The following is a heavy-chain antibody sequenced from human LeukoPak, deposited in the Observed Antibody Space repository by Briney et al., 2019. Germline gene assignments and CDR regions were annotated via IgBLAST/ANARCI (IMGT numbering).Heavy chain of an antibody. J-gene: IGHJ1*01. V-gene: IGHV3-11*01. D-gene: IGHD3-9*01. CDR3: ARARAAYFALFQH. CDR2: ISSGAGTTI. Sequence: GGSLRLSCAASGFSISDYYMSWVRQAPGKGLEWFSYISSGAGTTIKYADSVKGRFTISRDTAQNSLFLQINSLRAEDTAFYFCARARAAYFALFQHWGQGSLVIVSS. CDR1: GFSISDYY.